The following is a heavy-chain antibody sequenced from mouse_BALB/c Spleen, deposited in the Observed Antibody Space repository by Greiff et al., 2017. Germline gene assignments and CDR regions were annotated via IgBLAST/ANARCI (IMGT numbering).Heavy chain of an antibody. V-gene: IGHV2-6-4*01. CDR3: ASLIYAMDY. J-gene: IGHJ4*01. CDR1: GFSLSRYS. CDR2: IWGGGST. Sequence: QVHVKQSGPGLVAPSQSLSITCTVSGFSLSRYSVHWVRQPPGKGLEWLGMIWGGGSTDYNSALKSRLSISKNNSKSQVILKVNSLQTDDTAMYYCASLIYAMDYWGQGTSVTVSS.